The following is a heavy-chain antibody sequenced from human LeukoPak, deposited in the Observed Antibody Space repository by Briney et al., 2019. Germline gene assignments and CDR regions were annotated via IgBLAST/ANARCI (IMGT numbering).Heavy chain of an antibody. J-gene: IGHJ4*02. V-gene: IGHV1-2*02. Sequence: GASVKVSCKASGYSLNAYYMHWVRQAPGQGLEWMGWINPNSGGTNYAQKFQGRVTMTRDTSISTAYMELSRLRSDDTAVYYCARASYYYDSSGYPGYYFDYWGQGTLVTVSS. CDR2: INPNSGGT. CDR3: ARASYYYDSSGYPGYYFDY. CDR1: GYSLNAYY. D-gene: IGHD3-22*01.